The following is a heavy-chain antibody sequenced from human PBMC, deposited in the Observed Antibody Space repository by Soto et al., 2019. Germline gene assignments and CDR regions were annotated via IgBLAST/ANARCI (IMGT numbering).Heavy chain of an antibody. CDR1: GGSIYRSGYY. V-gene: IGHV4-39*01. J-gene: IGHJ4*02. CDR2: IDYNGVT. CDR3: GKVLVGATGHTDSDS. Sequence: ASETLSLTCTVSGGSIYRSGYYWGWIRQSPGRGLEWIGNIDYNGVTYSNPSLKSRVTISRDTSKNQFSLKLTSVTAADTALYYCGKVLVGATGHTDSDSWGPGTLVTVSS. D-gene: IGHD2-15*01.